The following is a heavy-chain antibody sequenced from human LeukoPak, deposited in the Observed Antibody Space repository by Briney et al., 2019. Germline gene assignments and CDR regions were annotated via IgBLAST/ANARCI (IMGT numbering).Heavy chain of an antibody. D-gene: IGHD3-10*01. CDR3: ARHVVRFGDRDY. V-gene: IGHV4-38-2*01. J-gene: IGHJ4*02. CDR1: GYSISSGYY. CDR2: IHHSGST. Sequence: SETLSLTCAVSGYSISSGYYWGWIRQPPGKGLEWIGSIHHSGSTYYNPSLKSRVTISVDTSKNQFSLKLSSVTAADTAVYYCARHVVRFGDRDYWGQGTLVTVSS.